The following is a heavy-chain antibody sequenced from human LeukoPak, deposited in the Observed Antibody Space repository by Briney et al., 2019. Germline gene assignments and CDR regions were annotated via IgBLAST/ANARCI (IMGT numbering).Heavy chain of an antibody. Sequence: ASVKVSCKASGYTFSDHYIHWVRQAPGQGLEWMGWISPNSGGIDYAKKFQGRVTMTRATSIRTAYMELSRLRSDDTAVFYCAREGSGYPYWGQGTLVTVSS. V-gene: IGHV1-2*02. D-gene: IGHD3-22*01. J-gene: IGHJ4*02. CDR3: AREGSGYPY. CDR1: GYTFSDHY. CDR2: ISPNSGGI.